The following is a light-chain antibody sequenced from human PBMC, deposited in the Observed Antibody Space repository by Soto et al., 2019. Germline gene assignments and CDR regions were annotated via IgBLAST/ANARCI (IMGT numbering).Light chain of an antibody. V-gene: IGKV1-39*01. CDR1: QSIVTY. CDR2: AAS. J-gene: IGKJ1*01. Sequence: DIQMTQSPSSLSASVGDRDTITCRASQSIVTYLNWYLQKPGKAPKLLIYAASNLQSGVPSRFSGSGSGTDFTLTISSLQPEDFATYFCQQSYSTPPWTFGQGTKVEIK. CDR3: QQSYSTPPWT.